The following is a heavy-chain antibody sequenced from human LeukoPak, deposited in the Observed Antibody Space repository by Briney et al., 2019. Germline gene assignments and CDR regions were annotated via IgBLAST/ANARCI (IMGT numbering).Heavy chain of an antibody. Sequence: GGSLRLSCAASGFTFSGSAMHWVRQASGKGLEWVGRIRSKANSYATTYAASVKGRFTISRDDSKNTAYLQMNSLKTEDTAVYYCTSREQLADVDYWGQGTLVTVSS. CDR1: GFTFSGSA. V-gene: IGHV3-73*01. D-gene: IGHD6-6*01. CDR3: TSREQLADVDY. J-gene: IGHJ4*02. CDR2: IRSKANSYAT.